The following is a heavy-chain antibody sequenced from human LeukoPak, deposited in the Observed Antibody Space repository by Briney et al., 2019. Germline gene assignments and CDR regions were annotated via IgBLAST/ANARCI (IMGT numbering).Heavy chain of an antibody. CDR3: ARYCSGGSCSIRRAFDI. J-gene: IGHJ3*02. Sequence: SSETLSLTCAVYGGSFSGYYWSWIRQPPGKGLEWIGEINHSGSTNYNPSLKSRVTISVDTSKNQFSLKLSSVTAADTAVYYCARYCSGGSCSIRRAFDIWGQGTMVTVSS. CDR1: GGSFSGYY. V-gene: IGHV4-34*01. D-gene: IGHD2-15*01. CDR2: INHSGST.